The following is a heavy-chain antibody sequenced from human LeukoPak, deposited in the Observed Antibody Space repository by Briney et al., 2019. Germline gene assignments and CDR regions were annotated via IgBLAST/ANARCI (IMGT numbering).Heavy chain of an antibody. CDR1: GFTISSNY. V-gene: IGHV3-66*01. J-gene: IGHJ4*02. D-gene: IGHD2-15*01. CDR2: IYSGGGT. CDR3: ARASFWFDYSGYYFDY. Sequence: GGSLRLSRAASGFTISSNYMSWVRQAPGKGQEWVSVIYSGGGTYYADSVKGRFTISRDNSRNTVSLQMNSLRAEDTAVYYCARASFWFDYSGYYFDYWGQGTLVTVSS.